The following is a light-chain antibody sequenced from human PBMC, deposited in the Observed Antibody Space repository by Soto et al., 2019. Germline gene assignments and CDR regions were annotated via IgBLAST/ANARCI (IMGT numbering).Light chain of an antibody. CDR2: GAS. CDR1: QSISTY. V-gene: IGKV1-39*01. CDR3: QQSYSASYT. J-gene: IGKJ2*01. Sequence: DIQMTQSPSSLSASVGERATVTCRASQSISTYLNWYQQKQGKAPRLLIYGASSLQRGVSSRFSASGDGTEFTLTISSLQPEDFATYFCQQSYSASYTFGQGTKLEI.